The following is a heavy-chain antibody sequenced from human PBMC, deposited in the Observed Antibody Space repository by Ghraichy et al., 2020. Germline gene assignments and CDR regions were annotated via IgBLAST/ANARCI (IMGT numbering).Heavy chain of an antibody. J-gene: IGHJ3*02. Sequence: SETLSLTCTVSGGSISSYYCSWIRQPPGKGLEWIRYIYYSGSSNYNPSLKSRVTISVDTSKNQFSLKLSSVTAADTAVYYCARHLYSYGPDAFDIWGQGTMVTVSS. CDR3: ARHLYSYGPDAFDI. CDR1: GGSISSYY. V-gene: IGHV4-59*08. D-gene: IGHD5-18*01. CDR2: IYYSGSS.